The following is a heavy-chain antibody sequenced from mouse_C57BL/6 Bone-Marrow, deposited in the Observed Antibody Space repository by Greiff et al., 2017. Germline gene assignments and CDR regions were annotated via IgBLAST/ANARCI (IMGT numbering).Heavy chain of an antibody. V-gene: IGHV1-50*01. CDR3: ARLGIRYGSSPFAY. Sequence: QVQLQQSGPELVKPGASVKLSCKASGYTFTSYWMQWVKQRPGQGLEWIGEIDPSDSYTNYNQKFKGKATLTVDTSSSTAYMQLSSLTSEDSAVYYCARLGIRYGSSPFAYWGQGTLVTVSA. J-gene: IGHJ3*01. CDR1: GYTFTSYW. CDR2: IDPSDSYT. D-gene: IGHD1-1*01.